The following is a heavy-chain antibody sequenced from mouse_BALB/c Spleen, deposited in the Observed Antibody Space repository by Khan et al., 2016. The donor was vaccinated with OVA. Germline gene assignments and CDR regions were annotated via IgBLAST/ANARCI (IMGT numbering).Heavy chain of an antibody. J-gene: IGHJ4*01. V-gene: IGHV9-3-1*01. CDR1: GYTFTNYG. Sequence: QIQLVQSGPELKKPGETVKISCTASGYTFTNYGMNWVKQAPGKGLKWMGWIYTYTGEPTYADDFKGRFAFSLESSASTAYSQINNLTNEDTATYFCARGSSRAMDYWGQGTSVTVSS. CDR3: ARGSSRAMDY. D-gene: IGHD1-1*01. CDR2: IYTYTGEP.